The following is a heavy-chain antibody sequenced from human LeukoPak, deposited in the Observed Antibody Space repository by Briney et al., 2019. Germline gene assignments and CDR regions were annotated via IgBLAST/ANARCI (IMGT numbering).Heavy chain of an antibody. D-gene: IGHD2-15*01. J-gene: IGHJ4*02. Sequence: GGSLRLSCAASGFTFSSYSMNWVRQAPGKGLEWVSSISSSSSYIYYADSVKGRFTISRDNAKNSLYLQMNSLRAEDTAVYYCARALLGYCSGGSCYSSLGTGLVDYWGQGTLVTVSS. CDR3: ARALLGYCSGGSCYSSLGTGLVDY. CDR1: GFTFSSYS. CDR2: ISSSSSYI. V-gene: IGHV3-21*01.